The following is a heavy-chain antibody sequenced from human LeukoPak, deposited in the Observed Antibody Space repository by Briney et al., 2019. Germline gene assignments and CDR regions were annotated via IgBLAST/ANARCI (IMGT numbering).Heavy chain of an antibody. D-gene: IGHD6-13*01. CDR3: ARAPTSEQQLQFDY. J-gene: IGHJ4*02. CDR1: GFIFNNYA. CDR2: ISYDGNYK. Sequence: GRSLRLSCEASGFIFNNYAMHWVRQAPGKGLQWVAFISYDGNYKYYADSVKGRFTISRDNPKNTLYLEMNSLRAEDTAVYYCARAPTSEQQLQFDYWGQGTLVTVSS. V-gene: IGHV3-30*04.